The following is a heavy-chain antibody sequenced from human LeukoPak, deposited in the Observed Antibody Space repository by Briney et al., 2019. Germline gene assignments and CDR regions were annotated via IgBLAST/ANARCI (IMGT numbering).Heavy chain of an antibody. J-gene: IGHJ4*02. V-gene: IGHV3-23*01. CDR3: ARAFGLTDY. D-gene: IGHD3/OR15-3a*01. CDR2: ISGYGAST. CDR1: GFTFGTTA. Sequence: GGSLRLSRAASGFTFGTTAMSWVRQAPGKGLEWVSTISGYGASTYYADSVKGRFTFSRDNAKNSLYLQMNSLRDEDTAVYYCARAFGLTDYWGQGTLVTVSS.